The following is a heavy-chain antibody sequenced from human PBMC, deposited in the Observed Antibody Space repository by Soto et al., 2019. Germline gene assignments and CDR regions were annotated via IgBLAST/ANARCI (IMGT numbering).Heavy chain of an antibody. CDR3: ARRGYDYWRHYYYFDY. Sequence: GSLRLSCMASGFMFTSSSMSWVRQAQGKGLEWVTNIDQHGSEKKYVDSVKGRFPISRDNAKNSVSLQMNSLRAEDTAVDYCARRGYDYWRHYYYFDY. CDR1: GFMFTSSS. D-gene: IGHD3-3*01. CDR2: IDQHGSEK. J-gene: IGHJ4*01. V-gene: IGHV3-7*03.